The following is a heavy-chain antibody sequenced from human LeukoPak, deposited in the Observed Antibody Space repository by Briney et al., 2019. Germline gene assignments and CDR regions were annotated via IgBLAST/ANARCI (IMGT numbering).Heavy chain of an antibody. CDR2: ISGSDSTT. Sequence: GGSLILSCAASGFTLSIYTMTWVRQAPGKGLEWISYISGSDSTTYFADSVKGRFTISRDNAKNSLYLQMNSLRDEDTAVYYCARKGSCSGGLCYYWFDLWGQGTLVTVSS. J-gene: IGHJ5*02. CDR1: GFTLSIYT. V-gene: IGHV3-48*02. CDR3: ARKGSCSGGLCYYWFDL. D-gene: IGHD2-15*01.